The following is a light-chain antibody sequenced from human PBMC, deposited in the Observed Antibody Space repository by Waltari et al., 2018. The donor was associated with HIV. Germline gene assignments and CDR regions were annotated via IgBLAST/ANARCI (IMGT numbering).Light chain of an antibody. J-gene: IGLJ3*02. CDR3: AAWDDSLNGRV. V-gene: IGLV1-44*01. Sequence: QSVLTQPPSASGTPGQRVTIPCSGSSSNLGSNTVTWYQQLPGTAPKLLINNNNQRPSGVPDRFSGSKSGTSASLAISGLQSEDEADYYCAAWDDSLNGRVFGGGTKLTVL. CDR2: NNN. CDR1: SSNLGSNT.